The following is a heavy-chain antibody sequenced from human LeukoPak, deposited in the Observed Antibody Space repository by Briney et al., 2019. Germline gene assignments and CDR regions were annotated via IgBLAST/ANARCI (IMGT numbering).Heavy chain of an antibody. CDR1: GGSISSGGYY. CDR3: AGAYRGYCSGGSCPFDK. Sequence: SQTLSLTCTVSGGSISSGGYYWSWIRQHPGKGLEWIGYIYYSGSTYYNPSLKSRVTISVDTSKNQFSLKLSSVTAADTAVYYCAGAYRGYCSGGSCPFDKWGEGTLVTVSP. CDR2: IYYSGST. D-gene: IGHD2-15*01. V-gene: IGHV4-31*03. J-gene: IGHJ4*02.